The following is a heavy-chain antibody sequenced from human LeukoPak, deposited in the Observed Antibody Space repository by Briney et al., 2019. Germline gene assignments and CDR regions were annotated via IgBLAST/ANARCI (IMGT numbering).Heavy chain of an antibody. CDR1: GGTFSSYT. Sequence: SVKVSCKASGGTFSSYTISWVRQAPGQGLEWMGRIIPILGIANYAQKFQGRVTITADKSTSTAYMELSSLRSEDTAVYYCARGGSGSYYPYDYWGRGTLVTVSS. CDR2: IIPILGIA. CDR3: ARGGSGSYYPYDY. J-gene: IGHJ4*02. V-gene: IGHV1-69*02. D-gene: IGHD1-26*01.